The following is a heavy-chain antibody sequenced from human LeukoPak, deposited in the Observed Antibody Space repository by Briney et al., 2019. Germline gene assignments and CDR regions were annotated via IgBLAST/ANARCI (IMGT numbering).Heavy chain of an antibody. V-gene: IGHV3-23*01. J-gene: IGHJ6*02. CDR2: ISGSGGST. D-gene: IGHD2-2*01. CDR1: GFTFSSYA. CDR3: AKGGYCSSTSCEIHYYYYGMDV. Sequence: GVSLRLSCAASGFTFSSYAMSWVRQAPGKGLEWVSAISGSGGSTYYADSVKGRFTISRDNSKNTLYLQMNSLRAEDTAVYYCAKGGYCSSTSCEIHYYYYGMDVWGQGTTVTVS.